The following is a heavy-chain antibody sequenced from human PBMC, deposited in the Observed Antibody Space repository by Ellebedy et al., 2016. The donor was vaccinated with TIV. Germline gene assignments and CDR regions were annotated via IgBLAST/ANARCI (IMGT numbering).Heavy chain of an antibody. D-gene: IGHD2-2*01. CDR1: RYTLTELS. Sequence: ASVKVSXKVSRYTLTELSMHWVRQAPGKGLEWMGGFDPEDGETIYAQKFQGRVTMTEDTSTDTAYMELSSLRSEDTAVYYCATGLRCTSCYGWYFDLWGRGTLVTVSS. CDR2: FDPEDGET. J-gene: IGHJ2*01. V-gene: IGHV1-24*01. CDR3: ATGLRCTSCYGWYFDL.